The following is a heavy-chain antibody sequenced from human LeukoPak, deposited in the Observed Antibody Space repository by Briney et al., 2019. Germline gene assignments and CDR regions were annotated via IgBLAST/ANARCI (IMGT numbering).Heavy chain of an antibody. CDR1: GFTFSSYS. D-gene: IGHD6-19*01. V-gene: IGHV3-21*01. CDR3: ARKEQWSPDFFDY. J-gene: IGHJ4*02. CDR2: ISSSSSYI. Sequence: GGSLRLSCAASGFTFSSYSMNWVRQAPGKGLEWVSSISSSSSYIYYADSVKGRFTISRDNAKNSLYLQMNSLRAEDTAVYYYARKEQWSPDFFDYWGQGTLVTVS.